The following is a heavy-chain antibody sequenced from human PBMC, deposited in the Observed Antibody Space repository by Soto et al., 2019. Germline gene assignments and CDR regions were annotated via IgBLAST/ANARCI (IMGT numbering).Heavy chain of an antibody. J-gene: IGHJ4*02. CDR2: INAGNGNT. V-gene: IGHV1-3*01. CDR3: AKSAPGADRSYFDY. Sequence: ASVKVSCKASGYTFTSYAMHWVRQAPGQRLEWMGWINAGNGNTKYSQKFQGRVTITRDTSASTAYMELSSLTTEDTAVYYCAKSAPGADRSYFDYWGQGALVTVSS. D-gene: IGHD6-6*01. CDR1: GYTFTSYA.